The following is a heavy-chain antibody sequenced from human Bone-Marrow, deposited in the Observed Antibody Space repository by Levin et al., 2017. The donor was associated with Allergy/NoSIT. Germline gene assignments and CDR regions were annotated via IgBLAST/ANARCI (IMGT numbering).Heavy chain of an antibody. V-gene: IGHV1-3*01. CDR2: INPGTGNT. J-gene: IGHJ4*02. Sequence: GASVKVSCKASGYTFTDYAMYWVRQAPGQRPEWMGWINPGTGNTKYSQKFQGRLTITRDTSANTAYLEVSSLTTEDTAVFYCARDRQGMDYWGQGTLVTVSS. CDR3: ARDRQGMDY. CDR1: GYTFTDYA.